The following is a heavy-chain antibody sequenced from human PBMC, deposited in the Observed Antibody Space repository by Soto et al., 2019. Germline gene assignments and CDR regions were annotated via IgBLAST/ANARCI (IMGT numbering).Heavy chain of an antibody. Sequence: PGGSLRLSCAGSGFTFSDYYMTWIRQAPGKGLEWISYISGSSVIYYADSVKGRFTISRDNAKNSLYLQMNSLRVDDTAMYYCARAFTEVVTAAPGQFDTWGQGTLVTVSS. CDR1: GFTFSDYY. V-gene: IGHV3-11*01. D-gene: IGHD2-21*02. J-gene: IGHJ5*02. CDR3: ARAFTEVVTAAPGQFDT. CDR2: ISGSSVI.